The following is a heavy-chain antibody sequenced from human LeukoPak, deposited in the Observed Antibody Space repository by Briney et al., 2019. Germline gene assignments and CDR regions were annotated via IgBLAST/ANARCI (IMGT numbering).Heavy chain of an antibody. V-gene: IGHV3-9*03. CDR2: ISWNSGSI. D-gene: IGHD5-18*01. J-gene: IGHJ3*02. Sequence: GGSLRLSCAASGFTFDDYAMRWVRQAPGKGLEWVSGISWNSGSIGYADSVKGRFTISRDNAKNSLYLQMNSLRAEDMALYYCAKDHTAMVIGPAAFDIWGQGTMVTVSS. CDR3: AKDHTAMVIGPAAFDI. CDR1: GFTFDDYA.